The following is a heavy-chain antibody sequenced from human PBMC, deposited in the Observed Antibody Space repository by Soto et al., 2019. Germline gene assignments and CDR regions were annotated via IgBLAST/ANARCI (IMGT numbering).Heavy chain of an antibody. D-gene: IGHD3-16*01. CDR2: IDPSDSYT. CDR3: ARLGVLDNYYYYGTDV. Sequence: PGESLKISCKGSGYSFTSYWISWVRQMPGKGLEWMGRIDPSDSYTNYSPSFQGHVTISADKSISTAYLQWSSLKASDTAMYYCARLGVLDNYYYYGTDVWGQGTLVTVSS. V-gene: IGHV5-10-1*01. J-gene: IGHJ6*02. CDR1: GYSFTSYW.